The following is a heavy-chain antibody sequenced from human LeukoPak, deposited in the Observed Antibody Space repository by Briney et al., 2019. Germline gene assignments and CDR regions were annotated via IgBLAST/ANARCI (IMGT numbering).Heavy chain of an antibody. CDR2: ISYDGSNK. V-gene: IGHV3-30-3*01. D-gene: IGHD2/OR15-2a*01. Sequence: GRSLRLSCAASGFTFSNYAMYWVRQAPGKGLEWVAVISYDGSNKYYADSVKGRFTISRDNSKNTLYLQMNGLRAEDTAVYYCARDSRISRSHYYGMGVWGQGTTVTVSS. CDR1: GFTFSNYA. J-gene: IGHJ6*02. CDR3: ARDSRISRSHYYGMGV.